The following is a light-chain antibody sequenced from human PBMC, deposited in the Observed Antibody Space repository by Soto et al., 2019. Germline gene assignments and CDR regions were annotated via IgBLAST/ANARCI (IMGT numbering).Light chain of an antibody. V-gene: IGKV2D-29*02. CDR3: MQSTQLPPT. J-gene: IGKJ5*01. Sequence: DVVMSQTPLSLSVAAGQPASSXXKSXQSLLHITGETFLFWYLQKPGQSPQXXIYEVSTRVSGGPDRFSGSGSGTDFTLEISRVETDDVGIYYCMQSTQLPPTFGQGTRLEIK. CDR1: QSLLHITGETF. CDR2: EVS.